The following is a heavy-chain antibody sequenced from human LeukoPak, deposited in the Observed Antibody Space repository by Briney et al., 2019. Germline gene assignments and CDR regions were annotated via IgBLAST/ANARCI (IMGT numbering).Heavy chain of an antibody. D-gene: IGHD1-7*01. CDR1: GYTFTSYG. CDR2: ISAYNGNT. Sequence: ASVKVSCKASGYTFTSYGISWVRQAPGQGLEWMGWISAYNGNTNYAQKLQGRVTMTTDTSTSTAYMELRSLRSDDTAVYYCARVARYNWNYGDIWFDPWGQGTLVTVSS. CDR3: ARVARYNWNYGDIWFDP. J-gene: IGHJ5*02. V-gene: IGHV1-18*01.